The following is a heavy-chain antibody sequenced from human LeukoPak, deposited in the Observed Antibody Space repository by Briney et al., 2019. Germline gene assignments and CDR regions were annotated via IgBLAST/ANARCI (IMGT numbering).Heavy chain of an antibody. CDR1: GGIFSSYE. Sequence: ASVKVSCKASGGIFSSYEINWVRQASGQGLEWMGGIIPIFGTVNYAQKFQGRFTITADKSTSTAYMELSSLTPEDTAVYYCARGWLTSHCLDYWGQGTLVTVSS. D-gene: IGHD2-2*01. J-gene: IGHJ4*02. CDR2: IIPIFGTV. V-gene: IGHV1-69*06. CDR3: ARGWLTSHCLDY.